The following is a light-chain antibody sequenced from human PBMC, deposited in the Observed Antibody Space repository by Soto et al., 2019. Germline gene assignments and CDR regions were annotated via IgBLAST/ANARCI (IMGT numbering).Light chain of an antibody. CDR1: QTISSNY. CDR2: GAS. V-gene: IGKV3-20*01. J-gene: IGKJ1*01. CDR3: QQYGSSPPWT. Sequence: EIVLTQSPGTLSLSPGKRATISCRASQTISSNYLAWYRQKPGQAPRLLIYGASSRATGIPDRFSGSGSGTDFTLTISRLEPEDFAVYYCQQYGSSPPWTFGQGTKVEIK.